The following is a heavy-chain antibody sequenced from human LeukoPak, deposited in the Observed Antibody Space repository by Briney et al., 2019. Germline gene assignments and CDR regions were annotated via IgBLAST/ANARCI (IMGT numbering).Heavy chain of an antibody. V-gene: IGHV1-69*13. CDR3: ARARQNYYDSSGYYLPPDY. D-gene: IGHD3-22*01. J-gene: IGHJ4*02. Sequence: GASVKVSCKASGGTFSSYAISWVRQAPGQGLEWMGGIIPIFGTANYAQKFQGRVTITADESTSTAYMELSSLRSEDTAVYYCARARQNYYDSSGYYLPPDYWGQGTLVTVSS. CDR1: GGTFSSYA. CDR2: IIPIFGTA.